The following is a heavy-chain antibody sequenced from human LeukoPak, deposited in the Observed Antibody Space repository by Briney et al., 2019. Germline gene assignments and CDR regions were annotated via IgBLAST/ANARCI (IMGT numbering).Heavy chain of an antibody. CDR3: ARVPSYDSSGIDY. CDR1: GFTFSSYG. CDR2: IWYDGSNK. D-gene: IGHD3-22*01. V-gene: IGHV3-33*01. Sequence: GGSLRLSCAASGFTFSSYGMYWVRQAPGKGLEWVAVIWYDGSNKYYADSVKGRFTISRDNSKNTLYLQMNSLRAEDTAVYYCARVPSYDSSGIDYWGQGTLVTVSS. J-gene: IGHJ4*02.